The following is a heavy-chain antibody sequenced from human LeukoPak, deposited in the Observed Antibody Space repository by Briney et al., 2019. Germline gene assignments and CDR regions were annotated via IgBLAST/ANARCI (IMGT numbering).Heavy chain of an antibody. CDR1: GYTFTSYG. V-gene: IGHV1-18*01. CDR2: ISAYNGNT. J-gene: IGHJ3*02. D-gene: IGHD2-15*01. CDR3: ARERGSGYCSGGSCYGAFDI. Sequence: ASAKVSCKASGYTFTSYGISWVRQAPGQGLEWMGWISAYNGNTNYAQKLQGRVTMTTDTSTSTAYMELRSLRSDDTAVYYCARERGSGYCSGGSCYGAFDIWGQGTMVTVSS.